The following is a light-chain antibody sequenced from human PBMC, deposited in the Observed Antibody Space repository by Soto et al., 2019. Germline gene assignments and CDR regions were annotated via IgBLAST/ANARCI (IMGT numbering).Light chain of an antibody. V-gene: IGLV2-14*01. CDR1: SSDVGGYNY. CDR2: DVN. CDR3: SSYTSTSTLVI. J-gene: IGLJ2*01. Sequence: QSALTQPASVSGSPGQSITISCTGTSSDVGGYNYASWYQQHPGKAPKLMIYDVNKRPSGVSNRFPGSKSGNTASLTISGLQAEDEADYYCSSYTSTSTLVIFGGGTKLTVL.